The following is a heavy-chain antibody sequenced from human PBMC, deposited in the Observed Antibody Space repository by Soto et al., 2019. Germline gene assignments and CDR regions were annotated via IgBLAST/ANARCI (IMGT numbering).Heavy chain of an antibody. J-gene: IGHJ4*02. V-gene: IGHV3-7*03. CDR2: INEDGSEN. Sequence: GGSLRPSCAASGFTFSNYWMNWVRQGPGKGLEWVANINEDGSENYFVDSAKGRFTISRDNAKNSLYLQMSSLRAEDTAVYYCAKDQGSSWYEIDYWGQGTLVTISS. CDR3: AKDQGSSWYEIDY. CDR1: GFTFSNYW. D-gene: IGHD6-13*01.